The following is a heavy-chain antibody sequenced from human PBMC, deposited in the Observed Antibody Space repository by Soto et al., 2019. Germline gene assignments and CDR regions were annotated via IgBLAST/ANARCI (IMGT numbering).Heavy chain of an antibody. Sequence: QMRLQESGPGLVKPSGTLSLACTVSGVSVTSDNWWSWVRQSPGKGLEWIGEIFRGQSSNYNPSFQSRAAISVDKSKNQFSLTLTSVTVADTATYYCTKNGWYSTDVWGPGTMVTVSS. CDR1: GVSVTSDNW. CDR2: IFRGQSS. J-gene: IGHJ3*01. CDR3: TKNGWYSTDV. D-gene: IGHD2-15*01. V-gene: IGHV4-4*02.